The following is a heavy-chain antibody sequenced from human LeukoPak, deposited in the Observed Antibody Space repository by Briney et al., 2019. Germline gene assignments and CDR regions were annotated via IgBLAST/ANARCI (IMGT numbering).Heavy chain of an antibody. Sequence: PSGTLSLTCTVSGGSISAYYWNWIRQPPGRGLEWIGYIYYSGSTNYNPSLKSRVTISVDTSKNQFSLKLSSVTAADTAMYYCARDGSGRNYFDYWGQGTLVTVSS. CDR1: GGSISAYY. V-gene: IGHV4-59*01. D-gene: IGHD7-27*01. CDR2: IYYSGST. CDR3: ARDGSGRNYFDY. J-gene: IGHJ4*02.